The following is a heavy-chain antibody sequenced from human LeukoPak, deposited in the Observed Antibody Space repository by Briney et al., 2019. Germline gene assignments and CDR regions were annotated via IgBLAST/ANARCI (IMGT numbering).Heavy chain of an antibody. V-gene: IGHV3-23*01. CDR1: GFTFSSYA. Sequence: PGGSLRLSCAASGFTFSSYAMNWVRQAPGKGLEWVSTISGSGGSTYNADSVKGRFTISRDNTKNLLYLEMNRLRAEDTAVYYCARYRLVWLPAPVFDYWGQGTLVTVSS. D-gene: IGHD6-19*01. J-gene: IGHJ4*02. CDR3: ARYRLVWLPAPVFDY. CDR2: ISGSGGST.